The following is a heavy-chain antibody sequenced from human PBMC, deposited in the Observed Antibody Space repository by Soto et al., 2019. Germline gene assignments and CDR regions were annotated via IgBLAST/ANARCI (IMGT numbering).Heavy chain of an antibody. CDR3: ARRAHIMRAPGGSPENYLDP. CDR2: ISYHGFDR. CDR1: GFIFSEYA. V-gene: IGHV3-30*04. J-gene: IGHJ5*02. Sequence: GGSLRLSCAASGFIFSEYAMHWVRQAPGKGLEWVAVISYHGFDRYYADSVTGRFTISRDNPKNTVYLQMNSLGPEDTALYYCARRAHIMRAPGGSPENYLDPWGQGTLVTVSS. D-gene: IGHD2-15*01.